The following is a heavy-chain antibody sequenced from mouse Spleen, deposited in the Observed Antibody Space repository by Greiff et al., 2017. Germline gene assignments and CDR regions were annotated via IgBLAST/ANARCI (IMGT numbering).Heavy chain of an antibody. CDR1: GYTFTDYY. CDR2: IYPGSGNT. D-gene: IGHD4-1*01. V-gene: IGHV1-76*01. CDR3: ARDQRWDGIFAY. J-gene: IGHJ3*01. Sequence: QVQLQQSGAELVRPGASVKLSCKASGYTFTDYYINWVKQRPGQGLEWIARIYPGSGNTYYNEKFKGKATLTAEKSSSTAYMQLSSLTSEDSAVYFCARDQRWDGIFAYWGQGTLVTVSA.